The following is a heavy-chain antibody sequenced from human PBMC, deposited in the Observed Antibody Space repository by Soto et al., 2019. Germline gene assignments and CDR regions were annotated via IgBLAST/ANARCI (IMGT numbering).Heavy chain of an antibody. V-gene: IGHV4-34*01. D-gene: IGHD4-17*01. J-gene: IGHJ4*02. CDR1: GGSFSDYY. Sequence: SETLSLTCAVYGGSFSDYYWSWIRQSPGKGLERSGEINHSGSTNYNPSLKSRVIISVDTSKNQFSLKLSSVTAADTAVYYCARGDYGGNSDDYWGRGTLVTVSS. CDR2: INHSGST. CDR3: ARGDYGGNSDDY.